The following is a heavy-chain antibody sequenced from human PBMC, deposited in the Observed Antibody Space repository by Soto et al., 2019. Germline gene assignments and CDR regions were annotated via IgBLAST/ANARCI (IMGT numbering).Heavy chain of an antibody. D-gene: IGHD2-2*01. J-gene: IGHJ4*02. CDR3: ARSEQKYQLLSWQFDY. CDR1: GYTFSSYY. V-gene: IGHV1-46*03. CDR2: INPSGGST. Sequence: ASVKVSCKASGYTFSSYYMHWVRQAPGQGLEWMGIINPSGGSTSYAQKFQGRVTMTRDTSTSTVYMELSSLRSEDTAVYYCARSEQKYQLLSWQFDYWGQGTLVTVSS.